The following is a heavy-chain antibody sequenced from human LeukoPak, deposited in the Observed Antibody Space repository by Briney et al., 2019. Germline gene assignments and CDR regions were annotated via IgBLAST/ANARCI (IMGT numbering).Heavy chain of an antibody. Sequence: TGGSLRLSCAASGFTFSSYAMSWVRQAPGKGLEWVSAISGSGGSTYYADSVKGRFTISRDNSKNTLYLQMNSLRAEDTAVYYCAKDSNYHCSSTSCPRGPFDYWGQGTLVTVSS. CDR2: ISGSGGST. D-gene: IGHD2-2*01. CDR1: GFTFSSYA. J-gene: IGHJ4*02. V-gene: IGHV3-23*01. CDR3: AKDSNYHCSSTSCPRGPFDY.